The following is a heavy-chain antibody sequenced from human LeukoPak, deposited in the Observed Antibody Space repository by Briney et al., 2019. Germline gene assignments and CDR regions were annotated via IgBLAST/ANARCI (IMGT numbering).Heavy chain of an antibody. CDR1: GYTFTTYD. D-gene: IGHD5-24*01. J-gene: IGHJ5*01. V-gene: IGHV1-8*01. CDR2: MNPNSGNT. Sequence: ASVKVSCKASGYTFTTYDINWVRQATGQGLEWMGWMNPNSGNTGYAQRFQGRVTMTRNTSISTAYMDLSSLTSEDTAVYYCARTPRNGHIESWGQGALVTVSS. CDR3: ARTPRNGHIES.